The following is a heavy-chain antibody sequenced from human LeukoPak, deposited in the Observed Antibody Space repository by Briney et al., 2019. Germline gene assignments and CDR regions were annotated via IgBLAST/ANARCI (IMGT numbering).Heavy chain of an antibody. V-gene: IGHV4-39*07. D-gene: IGHD6-13*01. J-gene: IGHJ4*02. Sequence: SETLSLTCTVSGGSISSSSYYWGWIRQPPGKGLEWIGSIYYSGSTYYNPSLKSRVTISVDTSKNQFSLKLSSVTAADTAVYYCARVQGSSSWYGVYYFDYWGQGTLVTVSS. CDR3: ARVQGSSSWYGVYYFDY. CDR1: GGSISSSSYY. CDR2: IYYSGST.